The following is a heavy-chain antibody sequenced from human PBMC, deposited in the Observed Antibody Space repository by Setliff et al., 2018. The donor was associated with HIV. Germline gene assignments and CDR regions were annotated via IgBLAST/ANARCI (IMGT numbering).Heavy chain of an antibody. CDR1: DLAFSSYA. Sequence: GGSLRLSCQASDLAFSSYAMSWVRQAPGKGLEWVSIASPSGGTTYYADSVKGRFTISRDNSKSTLYLQMNSLKTEDTAVYYCARGVAGTWWFDPWGQGTLVTVSS. J-gene: IGHJ5*02. CDR2: ASPSGGTT. CDR3: ARGVAGTWWFDP. V-gene: IGHV3-23*01. D-gene: IGHD6-19*01.